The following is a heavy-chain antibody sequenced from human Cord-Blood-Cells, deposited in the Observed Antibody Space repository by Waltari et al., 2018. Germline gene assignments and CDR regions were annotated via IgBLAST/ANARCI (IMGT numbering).Heavy chain of an antibody. V-gene: IGHV1-69*06. Sequence: QVQLVQSGAEVKKPGSSVKVSCKASGGTFSSYVISWVRQAPGQGLEWMGGIFPIFGTANNTQKVQGRVTITADKSTSTAYMELSSLRSEDTAVYYCATGQGVITLYGMDVWGQGTTVTVSS. CDR1: GGTFSSYV. CDR3: ATGQGVITLYGMDV. D-gene: IGHD3-10*01. CDR2: IFPIFGTA. J-gene: IGHJ6*02.